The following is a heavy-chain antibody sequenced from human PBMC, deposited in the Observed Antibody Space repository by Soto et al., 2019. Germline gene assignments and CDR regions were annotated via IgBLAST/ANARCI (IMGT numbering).Heavy chain of an antibody. CDR2: ISVSGDDT. V-gene: IGHV3-23*01. D-gene: IGHD2-15*01. CDR1: GFTFSTYA. Sequence: LRLSCTAYGFTFSTYAMNWVRQAPGKGLEWVSGISVSGDDTYYADSVKGRFTISRDNSKNTLYLQMDGLRTEDTAIYYCAKDAVAIPQYYYGMDVWGQGTTVTVSS. J-gene: IGHJ6*02. CDR3: AKDAVAIPQYYYGMDV.